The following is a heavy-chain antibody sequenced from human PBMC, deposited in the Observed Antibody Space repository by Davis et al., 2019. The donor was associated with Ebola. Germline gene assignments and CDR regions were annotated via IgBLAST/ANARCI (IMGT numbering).Heavy chain of an antibody. CDR1: GIDFGTSI. J-gene: IGHJ4*02. D-gene: IGHD6-19*01. Sequence: PGGSLRLSCIVSGIDFGTSIMHWVRQAPGKGLEWVALFPIDGGYTPYGDAVKGRFTISRDVSKNTVSLQMNSLRADDTAVYYCAREGVSSGRAGSFDYWGQGVLVTVSS. CDR2: FPIDGGYT. CDR3: AREGVSSGRAGSFDY. V-gene: IGHV3-30-3*01.